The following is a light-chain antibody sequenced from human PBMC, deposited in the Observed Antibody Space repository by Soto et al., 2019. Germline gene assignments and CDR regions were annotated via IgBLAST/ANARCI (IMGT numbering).Light chain of an antibody. J-gene: IGKJ1*01. V-gene: IGKV3-20*01. Sequence: ESVLTQSPGTLSLSPGERATLSCRASQSVRSSFLAWYQLKPGQAPRLLIYGASSRATGIPDRFSGSGSGTDFTLTISRLEPEDFAVYYCQQYDSSPCTFGQGTKLEIK. CDR1: QSVRSSF. CDR3: QQYDSSPCT. CDR2: GAS.